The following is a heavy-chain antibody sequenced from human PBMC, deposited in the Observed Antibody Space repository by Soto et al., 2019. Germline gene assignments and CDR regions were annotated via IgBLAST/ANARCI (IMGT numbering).Heavy chain of an antibody. CDR2: ISDSGGST. V-gene: IGHV3-23*01. J-gene: IGHJ4*02. D-gene: IGHD6-19*01. Sequence: GGSLRLSCAASGFTFSSYAMSWVRQAPGKGLEWVSAISDSGGSTSYAQKFQGRVTMTRDTSTSTVYMELSSLRSEDTAVYYCARDTDSSGWEPYDYWGQGTLVTVSS. CDR3: ARDTDSSGWEPYDY. CDR1: GFTFSSYA.